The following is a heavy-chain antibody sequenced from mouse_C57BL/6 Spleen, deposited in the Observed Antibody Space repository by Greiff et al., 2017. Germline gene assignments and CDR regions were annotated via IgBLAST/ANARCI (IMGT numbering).Heavy chain of an antibody. CDR2: INYDGSST. Sequence: EVHLVESEGGLVQPGSSMKLSCTASGFTFSDYYMAWVRQVPEKGLEWVANINYDGSSTYYLDSLKSRFIISRDNAKNILYLQMSSLKSEDTATYYCARGRYYGNLYYFDYWGQGTTLTVSS. CDR3: ARGRYYGNLYYFDY. D-gene: IGHD2-1*01. CDR1: GFTFSDYY. V-gene: IGHV5-16*01. J-gene: IGHJ2*01.